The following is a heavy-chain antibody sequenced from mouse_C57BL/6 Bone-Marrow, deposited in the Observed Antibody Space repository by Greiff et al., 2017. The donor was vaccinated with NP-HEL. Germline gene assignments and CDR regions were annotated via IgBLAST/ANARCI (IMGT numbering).Heavy chain of an antibody. V-gene: IGHV1-82*01. CDR2: IYPGDGDT. CDR1: GYAFSSSW. D-gene: IGHD1-1*01. CDR3: ARSGYNGRSPWWYFDV. Sequence: VQVVESGPELVKPGASVKISCKASGYAFSSSWMNWVKQRPGKGLEWIGRIYPGDGDTNYNGKFKGKATLTADKSSSTAYMQLSSLTSEDSAVYFCARSGYNGRSPWWYFDVWGTGTTVTVSS. J-gene: IGHJ1*03.